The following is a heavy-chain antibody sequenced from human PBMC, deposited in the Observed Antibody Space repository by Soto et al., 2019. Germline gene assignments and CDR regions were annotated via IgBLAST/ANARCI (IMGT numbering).Heavy chain of an antibody. V-gene: IGHV5-51*01. CDR1: GYSFTSYW. J-gene: IGHJ4*02. Sequence: PGESLKISCKGSGYSFTSYWISWVRQMPGKGLEWVGIVYPADSDPRYSPSFRGQVTISADKSINTAYLQWSSLKASDTAMYYCARQYDSSGYTFDYWGQGTLVTVSS. CDR2: VYPADSDP. D-gene: IGHD3-22*01. CDR3: ARQYDSSGYTFDY.